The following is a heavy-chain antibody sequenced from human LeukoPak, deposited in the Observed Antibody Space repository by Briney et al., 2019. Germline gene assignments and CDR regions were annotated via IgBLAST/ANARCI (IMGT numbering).Heavy chain of an antibody. CDR1: GGTFSSYA. CDR2: IIPIFGTA. D-gene: IGHD4-17*01. V-gene: IGHV1-69*01. CDR3: ARGTNGDYPFFDY. J-gene: IGHJ4*02. Sequence: GASVKVSRKASGGTFSSYAISWVRQAPGQGLEWMGGIIPIFGTANYAQKFQGRVTITADESTSTAYMELSSLRSEDTAVYYCARGTNGDYPFFDYWGQGTLVTVSS.